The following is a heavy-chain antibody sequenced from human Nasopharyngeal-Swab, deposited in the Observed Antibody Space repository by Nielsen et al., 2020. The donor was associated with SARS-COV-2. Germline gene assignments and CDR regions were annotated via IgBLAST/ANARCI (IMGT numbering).Heavy chain of an antibody. J-gene: IGHJ4*02. Sequence: GGSLRLSCAVSGFTFSDSWMHWVRQAPGKGLVWVSRINSDGSRTGYADSVKGRFTISRDSAKNTVYLQMNSLRAEDTAVYYCARDFDKTGDWGQGTLVTVSS. V-gene: IGHV3-74*01. CDR3: ARDFDKTGD. CDR2: INSDGSRT. D-gene: IGHD7-27*01. CDR1: GFTFSDSW.